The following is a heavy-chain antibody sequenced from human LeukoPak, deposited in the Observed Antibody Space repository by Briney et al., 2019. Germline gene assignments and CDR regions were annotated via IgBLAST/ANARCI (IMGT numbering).Heavy chain of an antibody. D-gene: IGHD3-10*01. V-gene: IGHV4-59*12. Sequence: SETLSLTCTVSGGSISSYYWSWIRQPPGKGLEWIGYIYYSGSTNYNPSLKSRVTISVDTSKNQFSLKLSSVTAADTAVYYCARRGREYYYGSGSYHWFDPWGQGTLVTVSS. CDR1: GGSISSYY. CDR3: ARRGREYYYGSGSYHWFDP. J-gene: IGHJ5*02. CDR2: IYYSGST.